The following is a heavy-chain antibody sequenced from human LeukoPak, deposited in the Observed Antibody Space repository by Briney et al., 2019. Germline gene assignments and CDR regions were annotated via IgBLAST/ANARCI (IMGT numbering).Heavy chain of an antibody. D-gene: IGHD5-12*01. V-gene: IGHV1-69*06. Sequence: ASVKVSCKASGYTFTSYGISWVRQAPGQGLEWMGGIIPIFGTANYAQKFQGRVTITADKSTSTAYMELSSLRSEDTAVYYCARDQIVATIRGYYYYMDVWGKGTTVTVSS. CDR3: ARDQIVATIRGYYYYMDV. J-gene: IGHJ6*03. CDR2: IIPIFGTA. CDR1: GYTFTSYG.